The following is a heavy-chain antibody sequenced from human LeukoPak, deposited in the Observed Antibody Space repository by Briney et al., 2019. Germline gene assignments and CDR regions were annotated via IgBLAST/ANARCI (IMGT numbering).Heavy chain of an antibody. Sequence: GGSLRLSCAASGFTFSSYAMHWVRQAPGKGLEWVAVISYDGSNKYYADSVKGRFTISRDNSKNALYLQMNSLRAEDTAVYYCARDQSSYGFVGNYWGQGTLVTVSS. D-gene: IGHD5-18*01. CDR3: ARDQSSYGFVGNY. CDR1: GFTFSSYA. V-gene: IGHV3-30-3*01. CDR2: ISYDGSNK. J-gene: IGHJ4*02.